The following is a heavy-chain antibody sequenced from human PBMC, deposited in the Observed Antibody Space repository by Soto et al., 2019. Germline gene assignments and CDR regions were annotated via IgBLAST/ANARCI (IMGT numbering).Heavy chain of an antibody. J-gene: IGHJ6*03. CDR3: AREYSGYAPGYYYYYYMDV. D-gene: IGHD5-12*01. CDR1: GFTFSSYW. Sequence: GGSLRLSCAASGFTFSSYWMSWVRQAPGKGLEWVANIKQDGSEKYYVDSVKGRFTISRDNAKNSLYLQMNSLRAEDTAVYYCAREYSGYAPGYYYYYYMDVWGKGTTVTVSS. CDR2: IKQDGSEK. V-gene: IGHV3-7*01.